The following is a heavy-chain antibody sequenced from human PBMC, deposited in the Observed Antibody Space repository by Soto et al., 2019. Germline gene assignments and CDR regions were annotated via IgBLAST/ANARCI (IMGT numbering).Heavy chain of an antibody. CDR3: ARGLRAAMDYHYYHLAV. CDR2: IIPILGIA. D-gene: IGHD2-2*01. J-gene: IGHJ6*03. Sequence: SVKVSCKASGGTFSSYTISWVRQAPGQGLEWMGRIIPILGIANYAQKFQGRVTITADKSTSTAYMELSSLRSEDTAVYYCARGLRAAMDYHYYHLAVWGKGTTVTVSS. V-gene: IGHV1-69*02. CDR1: GGTFSSYT.